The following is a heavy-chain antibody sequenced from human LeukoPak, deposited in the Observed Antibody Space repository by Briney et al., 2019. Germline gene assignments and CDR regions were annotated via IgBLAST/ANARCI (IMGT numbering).Heavy chain of an antibody. CDR3: ARGTVTHDAFDI. J-gene: IGHJ3*02. CDR1: GFTFSDHY. CDR2: ISSYSTYT. Sequence: GGSLRLSCAASGFTFSDHYMSWIRQAPGKGLEWVSYISSYSTYTNYADFVKGRFTISRDNAKNSLYLQMNSLRAEDTAVYYCARGTVTHDAFDIWGQGTIVTVPS. V-gene: IGHV3-11*06. D-gene: IGHD4-17*01.